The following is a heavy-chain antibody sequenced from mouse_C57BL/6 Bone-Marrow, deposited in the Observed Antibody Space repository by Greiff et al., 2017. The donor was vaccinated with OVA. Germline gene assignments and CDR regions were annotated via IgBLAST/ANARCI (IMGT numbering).Heavy chain of an antibody. CDR2: IRNKANGYTT. D-gene: IGHD2-3*01. Sequence: EVKLVESGGGLVQPGGSLSLSCAASGFTFTDYYMSWVRQPPGKALEWLGFIRNKANGYTTEYSASVKGRFTISRDNSQSIFYLQMNALRAEDSATYYCARYIDGYYIFDYWGQGTTLTVSS. J-gene: IGHJ2*01. CDR1: GFTFTDYY. CDR3: ARYIDGYYIFDY. V-gene: IGHV7-3*01.